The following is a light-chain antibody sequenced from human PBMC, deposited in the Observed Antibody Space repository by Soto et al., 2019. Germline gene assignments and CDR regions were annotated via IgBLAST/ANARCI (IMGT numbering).Light chain of an antibody. CDR3: QQYYSPSWT. CDR1: QSVLYTSNNKNY. V-gene: IGKV4-1*01. CDR2: WAS. J-gene: IGKJ1*01. Sequence: DIVMTQSPASLAVSLGERATINCKSSQSVLYTSNNKNYLAWYQQKPGQPPKLLIYWASTRESGVPDRFSGSGSGTDFALTISSLQAEDVAVYYCQQYYSPSWTFGQGTKVDI.